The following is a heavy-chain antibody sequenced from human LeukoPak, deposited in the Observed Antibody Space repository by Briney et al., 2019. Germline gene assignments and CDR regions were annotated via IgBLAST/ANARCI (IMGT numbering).Heavy chain of an antibody. D-gene: IGHD6-19*01. CDR1: GFTFSSYW. J-gene: IGHJ4*02. CDR2: INSDGGST. CDR3: VRDIGAVAGTDDY. Sequence: PGGSLRLFCAASGFTFSSYWMHWVRQAPGKGLVWVSRINSDGGSTTYADSVKGRFTISRDNAKKTLYLQMNSLRVEDTAVYYCVRDIGAVAGTDDYWGQGTLVTVYS. V-gene: IGHV3-74*01.